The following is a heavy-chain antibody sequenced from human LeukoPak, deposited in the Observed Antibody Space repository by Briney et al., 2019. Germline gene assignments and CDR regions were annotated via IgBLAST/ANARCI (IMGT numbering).Heavy chain of an antibody. CDR3: EREAGNMVVTNTGAFDI. Sequence: ASVKVSCKASGYTFTSYDINWVRQAPGQGLEWMGWMNPNSGNTGYAQKFQGRVTMTRNTSISTAYMELSSLRSEDTAVYYCEREAGNMVVTNTGAFDIWGQGTMVTVSS. V-gene: IGHV1-8*01. J-gene: IGHJ3*02. CDR2: MNPNSGNT. CDR1: GYTFTSYD. D-gene: IGHD4/OR15-4a*01.